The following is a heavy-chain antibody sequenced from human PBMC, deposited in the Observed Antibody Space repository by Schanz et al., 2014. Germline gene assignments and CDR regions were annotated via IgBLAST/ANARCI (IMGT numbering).Heavy chain of an antibody. CDR3: ARGIITMVRGGDVGAFDI. V-gene: IGHV3-66*01. J-gene: IGHJ3*02. D-gene: IGHD3-10*01. CDR2: IYTDGST. CDR1: GFTVSKNY. Sequence: EVQLVESGGGLVQPGGSLRLSCAASGFTVSKNYMSWVRQAPGKGLEWVSIIYTDGSTYYADSVRDRFTISRDNSKNMLYLQINNLRAEDTAVYYCARGIITMVRGGDVGAFDIWGQGTTVTVSS.